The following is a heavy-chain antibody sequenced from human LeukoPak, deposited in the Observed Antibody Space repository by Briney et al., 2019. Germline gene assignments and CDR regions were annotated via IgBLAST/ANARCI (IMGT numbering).Heavy chain of an antibody. Sequence: PGGSLRLSCAASGFTFSRSAMTWVRQTPGKGLDWVSSISSPGNTYYADSVKGRFTISRDNSKNMLYLQMNSLRAEDTAVYYCVKGRISEDGLDFWGQRTLVTVSS. D-gene: IGHD6-13*01. V-gene: IGHV3-23*01. CDR2: ISSPGNT. CDR1: GFTFSRSA. CDR3: VKGRISEDGLDF. J-gene: IGHJ4*02.